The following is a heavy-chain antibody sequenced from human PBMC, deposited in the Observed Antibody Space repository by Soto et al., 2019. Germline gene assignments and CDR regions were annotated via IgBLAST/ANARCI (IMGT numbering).Heavy chain of an antibody. D-gene: IGHD6-13*01. J-gene: IGHJ4*02. Sequence: EVQLLESGGGLVQPGGSLRLSCAASGFSFSNYAMNWVRQAPGKGLEWVSAISGGGDKTYYGDSVKGRFTLSRDNAKHTLHRQMNSLRAEDTAMYYCAKGLVWSSTWEIDYWGQGTLVTVSS. CDR3: AKGLVWSSTWEIDY. CDR1: GFSFSNYA. CDR2: ISGGGDKT. V-gene: IGHV3-23*01.